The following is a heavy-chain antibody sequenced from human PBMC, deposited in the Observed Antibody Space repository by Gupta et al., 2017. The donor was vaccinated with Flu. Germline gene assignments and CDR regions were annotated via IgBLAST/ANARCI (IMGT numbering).Heavy chain of an antibody. CDR1: ATSAFSFADFA. D-gene: IGHD3-16*01. CDR3: RAGGRGPYGMVV. Sequence: EVQVVESGGGLVQPGRSLRRYCTTSATSAFSFADFAVSWVRQAPGKGLEWVGFIRSKIYGGATEYAASVEGRVAISRDDSKSIAYLQMNSLKIEDTAVYYCRAGGRGPYGMVVWGQGTTVTVSS. J-gene: IGHJ6*02. CDR2: IRSKIYGGAT. V-gene: IGHV3-49*04.